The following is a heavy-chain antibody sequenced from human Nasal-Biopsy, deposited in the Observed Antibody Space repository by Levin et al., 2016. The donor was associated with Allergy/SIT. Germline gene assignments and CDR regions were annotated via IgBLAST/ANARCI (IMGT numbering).Heavy chain of an antibody. Sequence: SETLSLTCTVSGGSMRSYYWSWIRQTPGKGLEWIGYVYYSGRSNYNPSLKSRVTISVDTSKSQFSLKLSSVTPADTAVYYCARRPGGPNFDSWGQGTLVTVSS. CDR3: ARRPGGPNFDS. V-gene: IGHV4-59*08. CDR1: GGSMRSYY. CDR2: VYYSGRS. J-gene: IGHJ4*02. D-gene: IGHD3-16*01.